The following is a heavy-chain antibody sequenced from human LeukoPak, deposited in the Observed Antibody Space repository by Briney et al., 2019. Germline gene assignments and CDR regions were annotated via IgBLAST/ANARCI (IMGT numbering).Heavy chain of an antibody. CDR2: IYYSRST. CDR1: GGSISSYY. J-gene: IGHJ6*03. D-gene: IGHD3-10*01. Sequence: SETLSLTCTVSGGSISSYYWSWIRQPPGKGLEWIGSIYYSRSTYYNPSLKSRVTISVDTSKNQFSLKLSSVTATDTAVYYCARVRGYGSGSYWPYYMDVWGKGTTVTVSS. CDR3: ARVRGYGSGSYWPYYMDV. V-gene: IGHV4-59*12.